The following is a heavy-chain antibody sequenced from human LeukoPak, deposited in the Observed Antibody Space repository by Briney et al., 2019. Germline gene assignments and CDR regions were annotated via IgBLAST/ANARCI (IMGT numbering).Heavy chain of an antibody. D-gene: IGHD2-2*01. CDR2: ISWNSGSI. CDR1: GFTFDDYA. Sequence: HPGGSLRFSCAASGFTFDDYAMHWVRQAPGKGLEWVSGISWNSGSIGYADSVKGRFTISRDNAKNSLYLQMNSLRAEDTALYYCAKANVAAAQPYYFDYWGQGTLVTVSS. V-gene: IGHV3-9*01. J-gene: IGHJ4*02. CDR3: AKANVAAAQPYYFDY.